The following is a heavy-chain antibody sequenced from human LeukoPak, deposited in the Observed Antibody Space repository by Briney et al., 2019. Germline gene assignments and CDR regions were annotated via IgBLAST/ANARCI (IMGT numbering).Heavy chain of an antibody. V-gene: IGHV4-59*01. CDR2: IYYSGST. J-gene: IGHJ4*02. CDR3: ARGALLWFGDRMEYYFDY. Sequence: SETLSLTCTVSGGSISSYYWSWIRQPPGKGLGWIGYIYYSGSTNYNPSLKSRVTISVDTSKNQFSLKLSSMTAADTAVYYCARGALLWFGDRMEYYFDYWGQGTLLTVSS. D-gene: IGHD3-10*01. CDR1: GGSISSYY.